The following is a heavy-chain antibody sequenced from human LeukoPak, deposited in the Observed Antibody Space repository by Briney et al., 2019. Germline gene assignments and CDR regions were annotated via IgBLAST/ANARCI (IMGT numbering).Heavy chain of an antibody. CDR3: ATVYCSGGSCYSSRGHFDY. D-gene: IGHD2-15*01. CDR2: IIPIFGTA. V-gene: IGHV1-69*06. Sequence: SVKVSCKASGGTFSNSAISWVRQAPGQGLEWMGGIIPIFGTANYAQKFQGRVTITADKFTSTAYMELSSLRSEDTAVYYCATVYCSGGSCYSSRGHFDYWGQGALVTVSS. J-gene: IGHJ4*02. CDR1: GGTFSNSA.